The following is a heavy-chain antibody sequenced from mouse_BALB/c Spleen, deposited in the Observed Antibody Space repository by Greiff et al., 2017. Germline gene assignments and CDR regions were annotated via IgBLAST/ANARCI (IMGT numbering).Heavy chain of an antibody. Sequence: EVKLQQSGAELVRPGALVKLSCKASGFNIKDYYMHWVKQRPEQGLEWIGWIDPENGNTIYDPKFQGKASITADTSSNTAYLQLSSLTSEDTAVYYCARGGNKPYYYAMDYWGQGTSVTVSA. V-gene: IGHV14-1*02. CDR3: ARGGNKPYYYAMDY. D-gene: IGHD1-1*02. J-gene: IGHJ4*01. CDR1: GFNIKDYY. CDR2: IDPENGNT.